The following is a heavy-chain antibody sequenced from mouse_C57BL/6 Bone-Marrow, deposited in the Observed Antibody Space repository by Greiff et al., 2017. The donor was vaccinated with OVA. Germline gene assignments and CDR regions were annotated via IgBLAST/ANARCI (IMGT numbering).Heavy chain of an antibody. CDR3: ARIPAYDYFFLWYFDV. D-gene: IGHD2-4*01. CDR2: IWWDDDK. V-gene: IGHV8-8*01. J-gene: IGHJ1*03. Sequence: QVTLNESGPGILQPSQTLSLTCAFSGFSLSTFGMGVGWIRQPSGKGLEWLAHIWWDDDKYYNPALKSGLTISKETSTNQVFLKIAYVDTADTATYYCARIPAYDYFFLWYFDVWGTGTTVTVSS. CDR1: GFSLSTFGMG.